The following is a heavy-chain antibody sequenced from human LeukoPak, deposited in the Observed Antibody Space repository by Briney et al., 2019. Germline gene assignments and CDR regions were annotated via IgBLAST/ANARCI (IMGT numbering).Heavy chain of an antibody. CDR2: ISNSASTI. V-gene: IGHV3-11*04. J-gene: IGHJ6*03. CDR3: AREHSGYDFPGRDYYYMDV. D-gene: IGHD5-12*01. CDR1: GFTFSDYY. Sequence: GGSLRLSCAASGFTFSDYYMSWIRQAPGKGLEWLSYISNSASTIYYADSVKGRFTISRDNAKNSLYLQVNSLRADDTAVYYCAREHSGYDFPGRDYYYMDVWGKGTTVTVSS.